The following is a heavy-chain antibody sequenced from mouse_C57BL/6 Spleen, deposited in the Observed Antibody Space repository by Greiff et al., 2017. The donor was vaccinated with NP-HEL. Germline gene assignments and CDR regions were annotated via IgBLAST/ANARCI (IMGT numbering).Heavy chain of an antibody. CDR1: GFTFSSYA. CDR3: ASLYYYGSS. CDR2: ISDGGSYT. Sequence: EVNVEESGGGLVKPGGSLKLSCAASGFTFSSYAMSWVRQTPEKRLEWVATISDGGSYTYYPDNVKGRFTISRDNAKNNLYLQMSHLKSEDTAMYYCASLYYYGSSWGQGTTLTVSS. D-gene: IGHD1-1*01. J-gene: IGHJ2*01. V-gene: IGHV5-4*03.